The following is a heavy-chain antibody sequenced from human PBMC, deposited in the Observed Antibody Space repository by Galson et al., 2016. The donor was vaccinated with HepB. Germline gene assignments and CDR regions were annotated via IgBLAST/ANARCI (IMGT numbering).Heavy chain of an antibody. V-gene: IGHV4-59*01. CDR2: IYFTGGT. D-gene: IGHD6-6*01. CDR3: ARGNEYSSPFYYYYAMDV. J-gene: IGHJ6*02. CDR1: GGSISSYY. Sequence: SETLSLTCSIFGGSISSYYWTWMRQPPGKGLEWIGNIYFTGGTNYNPSLKSRVTISLDTSRNQFSLKLTSVTAADPALYYCARGNEYSSPFYYYYAMDVWGQGTTVTVSS.